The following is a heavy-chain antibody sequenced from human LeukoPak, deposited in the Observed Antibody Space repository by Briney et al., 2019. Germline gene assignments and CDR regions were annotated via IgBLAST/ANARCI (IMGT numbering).Heavy chain of an antibody. Sequence: SETLSLTCAVSGGSFSGYYWSWIRQPPGKGLEWIGEINHSGSTYYNPSLKSRVTISVETSKNQFSLKLSSVTAADTAVYYCARGRSSSWYWFDPWGQGTLVTVSS. CDR1: GGSFSGYY. J-gene: IGHJ5*02. CDR2: INHSGST. CDR3: ARGRSSSWYWFDP. D-gene: IGHD6-13*01. V-gene: IGHV4-34*01.